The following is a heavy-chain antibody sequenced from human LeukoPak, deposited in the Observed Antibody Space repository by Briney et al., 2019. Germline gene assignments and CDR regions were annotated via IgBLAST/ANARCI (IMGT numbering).Heavy chain of an antibody. V-gene: IGHV3-15*01. Sequence: GGSLRLSCAASGFTLNNAWMSWVRQAPGKGLEWLGRIKRETDGGTIDYAAPVKGRFTISRDDSRNTLYLQMDSLKIEDTAVYYCTTDRYYDNSELQFQHWGQGALVTVSS. D-gene: IGHD3-22*01. J-gene: IGHJ1*01. CDR2: IKRETDGGTI. CDR3: TTDRYYDNSELQFQH. CDR1: GFTLNNAW.